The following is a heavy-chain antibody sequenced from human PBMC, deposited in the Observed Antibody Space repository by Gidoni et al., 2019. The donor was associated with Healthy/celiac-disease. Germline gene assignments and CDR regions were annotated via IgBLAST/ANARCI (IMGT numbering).Heavy chain of an antibody. J-gene: IGHJ6*02. Sequence: EVQLVESGGGLVQPGGSLRLSCSASGFSFISYSLHWVRQAPGKGLEWVSYISSRSSTIYYADSVKGRFTSSRDNAKNSLYLQMNSLRDEDTAVYYCARDPGDDFWSGYSPAYYYYGMDVWGQGTTVTVSS. D-gene: IGHD3-3*01. CDR3: ARDPGDDFWSGYSPAYYYYGMDV. CDR1: GFSFISYS. CDR2: ISSRSSTI. V-gene: IGHV3-48*02.